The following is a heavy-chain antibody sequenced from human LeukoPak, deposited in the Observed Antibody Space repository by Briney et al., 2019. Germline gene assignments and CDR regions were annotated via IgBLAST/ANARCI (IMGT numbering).Heavy chain of an antibody. CDR2: ISVSGGNT. Sequence: RGGSLRLSWAASAFTFSTYAMGWVRPAPGKGLEWVSTISVSGGNTYYADAVKGRFTISRDNSKNTLYLQMNSLRAEDTAVYYCAKTPANWGTNWGQGTLVTVSS. CDR1: AFTFSTYA. CDR3: AKTPANWGTN. J-gene: IGHJ4*02. V-gene: IGHV3-23*01. D-gene: IGHD7-27*01.